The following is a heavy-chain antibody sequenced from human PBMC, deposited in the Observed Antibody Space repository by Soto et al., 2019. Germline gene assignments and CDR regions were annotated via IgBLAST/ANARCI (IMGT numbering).Heavy chain of an antibody. V-gene: IGHV3-21*01. D-gene: IGHD3-16*02. Sequence: GGSLRLSCAASGFTFSSYSMNWVRQAPVKGLEWVSSISSSSSYIYYADSVKGRFTISRDNAKNSLYLQMNSLRAEDTAVYYCASGHVWGSYRYLIDYWGQGTLVTVSS. CDR1: GFTFSSYS. CDR2: ISSSSSYI. CDR3: ASGHVWGSYRYLIDY. J-gene: IGHJ4*02.